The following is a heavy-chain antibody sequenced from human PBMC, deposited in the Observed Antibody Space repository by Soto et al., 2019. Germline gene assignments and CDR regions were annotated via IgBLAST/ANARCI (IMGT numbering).Heavy chain of an antibody. D-gene: IGHD4-17*01. V-gene: IGHV4-59*08. Sequence: SETLCLTCTVSGGSIRSYYWSWIRQPPGKGLEWIGYIYYSGSTTYNPSLKSRVTISVDTSKNQFSLELSSVTAADTAVYYCARRYGPGFDYWGQGTLVTVSS. J-gene: IGHJ4*02. CDR3: ARRYGPGFDY. CDR1: GGSIRSYY. CDR2: IYYSGST.